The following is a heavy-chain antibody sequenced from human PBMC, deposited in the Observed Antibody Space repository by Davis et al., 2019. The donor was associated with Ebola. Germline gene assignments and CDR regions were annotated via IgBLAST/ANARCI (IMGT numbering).Heavy chain of an antibody. Sequence: GESLKISCAASGFTFSSYGMHWVRQAPGKGLEWVAVIWYDGSNKYYADSVKGRFTISRDNSKNTLYLQMNSLRAEDTAVYYCARESPNYDFWSGYRDYWGQGTLVTVSS. V-gene: IGHV3-33*01. D-gene: IGHD3-3*01. CDR1: GFTFSSYG. J-gene: IGHJ4*02. CDR3: ARESPNYDFWSGYRDY. CDR2: IWYDGSNK.